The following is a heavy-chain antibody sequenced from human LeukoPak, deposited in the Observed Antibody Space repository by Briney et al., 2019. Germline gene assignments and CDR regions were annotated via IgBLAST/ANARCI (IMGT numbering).Heavy chain of an antibody. V-gene: IGHV4-59*01. Sequence: SETLSLTCTVSGGSISSYYWSWIRQPPGKGLEWIGYIYYSGITNNNPSLKNRVTISVDSSKNQFSLKLSSVTTADTAVYYCARDPRGQRQWFDPWGQGTLVT. J-gene: IGHJ5*02. CDR3: ARDPRGQRQWFDP. CDR1: GGSISSYY. CDR2: IYYSGIT.